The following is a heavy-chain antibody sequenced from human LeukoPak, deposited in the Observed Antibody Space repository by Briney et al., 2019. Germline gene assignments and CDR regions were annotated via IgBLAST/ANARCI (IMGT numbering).Heavy chain of an antibody. D-gene: IGHD3-10*01. V-gene: IGHV1-2*02. CDR2: INPTSGGT. J-gene: IGHJ3*02. Sequence: ASVKVSCMSSGYTFTDYYMHWVRQAPGQGLEWMGWINPTSGGTNFAQKFQARVTMTRDTSISTAYMELRRLRSDDTAVYYCARSYGSGRRDAFDIWGQGTLVTVSP. CDR1: GYTFTDYY. CDR3: ARSYGSGRRDAFDI.